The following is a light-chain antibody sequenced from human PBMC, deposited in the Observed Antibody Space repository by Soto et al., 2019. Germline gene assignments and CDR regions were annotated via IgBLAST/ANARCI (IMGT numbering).Light chain of an antibody. J-gene: IGLJ1*01. Sequence: QSALTQPASVSGSPGQSITISCTGTSSDVGGYNYVSWYQQHPGKAPKLMISGVSNRPSGVSNRFSGSKPGNTASLTISGVATKDEADYYWTAYNTSVSYVLGT. CDR1: SSDVGGYNY. V-gene: IGLV2-14*01. CDR3: TAYNTSVSYV. CDR2: GVS.